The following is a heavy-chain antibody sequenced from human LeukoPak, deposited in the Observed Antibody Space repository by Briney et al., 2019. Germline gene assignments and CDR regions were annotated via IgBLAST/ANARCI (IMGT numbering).Heavy chain of an antibody. Sequence: SVKVSCKTSGGTFNNSAISWVRQAPGQGLEWLGGIMPLFGTAGYAQRFQGRVTITKDESTRTVYLELTSLTSDDTAVYYCARDVHGDYGSGWFDPWGQGTLVSASS. V-gene: IGHV1-69*05. CDR1: GGTFNNSA. CDR2: IMPLFGTA. J-gene: IGHJ5*02. CDR3: ARDVHGDYGSGWFDP. D-gene: IGHD4-17*01.